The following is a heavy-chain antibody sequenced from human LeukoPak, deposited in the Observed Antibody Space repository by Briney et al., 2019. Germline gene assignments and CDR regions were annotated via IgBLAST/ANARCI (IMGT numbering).Heavy chain of an antibody. V-gene: IGHV3-30*18. D-gene: IGHD1-26*01. CDR1: GLTFSSYG. Sequence: AGGSLRLSCAASGLTFSSYGMHWVRQAPGKGLEWVAVISYDGSNKYYADSVKGRFTISRDNSKNTLYLQMNSLRAEDTAVYYCAKADSGSYYNYYYYGMDVWGQGTTVTVSS. J-gene: IGHJ6*02. CDR3: AKADSGSYYNYYYYGMDV. CDR2: ISYDGSNK.